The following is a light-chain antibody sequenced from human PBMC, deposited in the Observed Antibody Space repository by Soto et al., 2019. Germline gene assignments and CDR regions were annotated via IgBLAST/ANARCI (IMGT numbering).Light chain of an antibody. CDR1: SSNIGSNT. Sequence: QSALTQPPSASGTPGQRVTISCSGSSSNIGSNTVNWYQQLPGTAPKLLIYSNNQRPSGVPDRFSGPKSGTSASLAISGLQSEDEADYYCAAWDDSLNEVFGTGTKVTVL. CDR2: SNN. J-gene: IGLJ1*01. V-gene: IGLV1-44*01. CDR3: AAWDDSLNEV.